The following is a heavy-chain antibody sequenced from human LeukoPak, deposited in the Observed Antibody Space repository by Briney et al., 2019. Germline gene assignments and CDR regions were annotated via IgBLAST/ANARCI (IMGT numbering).Heavy chain of an antibody. Sequence: GGSLRLSCAASGFTFNTYAMSWVRQAPGKGLEWVSTISGSGGSTYYADSVKGRFTTSRDNSKNTLYLQMNSLRAEDTAVYYCAKESRRMAGTRDFDYWGQGTLVTVSS. CDR3: AKESRRMAGTRDFDY. D-gene: IGHD6-19*01. V-gene: IGHV3-23*01. CDR2: ISGSGGST. CDR1: GFTFNTYA. J-gene: IGHJ4*02.